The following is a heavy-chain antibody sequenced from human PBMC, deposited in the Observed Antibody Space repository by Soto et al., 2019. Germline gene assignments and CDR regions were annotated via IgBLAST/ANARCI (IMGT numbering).Heavy chain of an antibody. CDR2: IITNIEGGRI. Sequence: EGHMVESGGGLVKPWGSLRLSCEGSVFTFSNGWMTWVRQSQGKRLEWVGRIITNIEGGRIDYAAPVKGRFTISRDDSKNTLYLQMHSLKTEETAVYYCTINSVTNFYYSGMEVWCPGTTGSVSS. CDR1: VFTFSNGW. V-gene: IGHV3-15*01. J-gene: IGHJ6*02. CDR3: TINSVTNFYYSGMEV.